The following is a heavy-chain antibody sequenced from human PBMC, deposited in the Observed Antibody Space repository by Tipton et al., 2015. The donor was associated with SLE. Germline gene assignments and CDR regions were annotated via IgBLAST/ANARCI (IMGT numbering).Heavy chain of an antibody. Sequence: TLSLTCTVSGGSISSGSYYWSWIRQPPGKGLEWIGYIYYSGSTNYNPSLKSRVTISVDTSKNQFSLKLSSVTAADTAVYYCARAFFGGVPRAFDIWGQGTMVTVSS. J-gene: IGHJ3*02. CDR2: IYYSGST. CDR1: GGSISSGSYY. D-gene: IGHD3-16*01. CDR3: ARAFFGGVPRAFDI. V-gene: IGHV4-61*01.